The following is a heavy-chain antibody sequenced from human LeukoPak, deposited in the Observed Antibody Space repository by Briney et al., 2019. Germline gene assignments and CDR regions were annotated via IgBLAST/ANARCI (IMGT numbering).Heavy chain of an antibody. Sequence: PGGSLRLSCAASGFTFSSYSMNWVRQAPGKGLEWVSSISSSSSYIYYADSVKGRFTISRDNAKNSLYLQMNSLRAEDTAVYYCARAKTGTTSTIMYWGQGALVTVSS. CDR3: ARAKTGTTSTIMY. CDR2: ISSSSSYI. CDR1: GFTFSSYS. D-gene: IGHD1-1*01. V-gene: IGHV3-21*01. J-gene: IGHJ4*02.